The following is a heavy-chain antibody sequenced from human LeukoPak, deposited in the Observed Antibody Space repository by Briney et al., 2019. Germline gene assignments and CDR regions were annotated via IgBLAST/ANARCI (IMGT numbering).Heavy chain of an antibody. CDR3: AKDQNTVATAPFDY. D-gene: IGHD4-17*01. CDR1: GFTFSSSA. V-gene: IGHV3-23*01. CDR2: ISNNGGYT. J-gene: IGHJ4*02. Sequence: GGSLRLSCAASGFTFSSSAMSWVRQAPGKGLEWVSAISNNGGYTYYADSVQGRFTISRDNSKSTLCLQMNSLRAEDTALYYCAKDQNTVATAPFDYWGLGTLVTVSS.